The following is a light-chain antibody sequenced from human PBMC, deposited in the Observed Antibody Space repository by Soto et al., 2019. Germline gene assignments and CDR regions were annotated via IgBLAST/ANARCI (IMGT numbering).Light chain of an antibody. Sequence: QSALTQPASVSGSPGQSITIFCTGTSSDVGGYNYVSWYQQHPGKAPKLMIYDVSNRPSGVPNRFSGSKSGNTASLTISGLQAEDEAEYYCSSYTSSSTRVYVFGTGTKVTVL. CDR2: DVS. V-gene: IGLV2-14*03. CDR1: SSDVGGYNY. J-gene: IGLJ1*01. CDR3: SSYTSSSTRVYV.